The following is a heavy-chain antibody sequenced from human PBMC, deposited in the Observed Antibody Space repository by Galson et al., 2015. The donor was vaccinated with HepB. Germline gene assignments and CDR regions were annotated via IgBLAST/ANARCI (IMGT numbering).Heavy chain of an antibody. CDR3: AKGTTNIDY. CDR2: ISVSGGSR. D-gene: IGHD1-1*01. V-gene: IGHV3-23*01. J-gene: IGHJ4*02. CDR1: GFTFSSLG. Sequence: SLRLSCAASGFTFSSLGMTWVRQAPGKGLECVSAISVSGGSRDYADSAKGRFTISRDNSKNMLYLQMNNLRVEDTAVYYCAKGTTNIDYWGQGTLVTVSS.